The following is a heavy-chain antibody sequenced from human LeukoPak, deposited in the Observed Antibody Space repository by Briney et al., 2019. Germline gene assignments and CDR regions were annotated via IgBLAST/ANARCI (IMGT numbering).Heavy chain of an antibody. CDR1: GFTFSSSW. CDR2: IKSERSST. D-gene: IGHD1-7*01. V-gene: IGHV3-74*01. CDR3: ARVRWNSYYFDF. Sequence: PGGSLRLSCAASGFTFSSSWMHWVRQAPGKGLVWVSRIKSERSSTSYADSVKGRFTISRDNAKNTLYLQMNSLRAEDTAVYYCARVRWNSYYFDFWGQGALVTVSS. J-gene: IGHJ4*02.